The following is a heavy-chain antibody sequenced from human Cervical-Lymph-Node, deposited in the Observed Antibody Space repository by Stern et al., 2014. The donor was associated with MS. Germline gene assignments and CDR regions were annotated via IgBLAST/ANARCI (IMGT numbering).Heavy chain of an antibody. CDR3: GRERALIVGATTGFDD. CDR2: LTPNRGGT. Sequence: QVQLVQSGAEVMQPGASVKVSCKASGYTFTGYYMHWVRQAPGQGLEWMGRLTPNRGGTNFAQKVPGRVTMTRDSSISTAYMELSRLRADDAAVYYCGRERALIVGATTGFDDWGQGTLVTVSS. CDR1: GYTFTGYY. J-gene: IGHJ4*02. V-gene: IGHV1-2*06. D-gene: IGHD1-26*01.